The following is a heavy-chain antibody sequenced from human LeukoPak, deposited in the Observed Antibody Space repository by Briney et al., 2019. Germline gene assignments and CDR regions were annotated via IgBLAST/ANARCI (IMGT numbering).Heavy chain of an antibody. CDR3: ARVKCSSASCYAYYYYGMDV. CDR1: GFTFSSYT. Sequence: PGGSLRLSCAASGFTFSSYTMNWVRQAPGKGLEWVSSITPSSCIYYADSVKGRFTISRDNAKNSLYLQMNSLRAEDTAVYYCARVKCSSASCYAYYYYGMDVWGQGTTVTVSS. J-gene: IGHJ6*02. V-gene: IGHV3-21*01. CDR2: ITPSSCI. D-gene: IGHD2-2*01.